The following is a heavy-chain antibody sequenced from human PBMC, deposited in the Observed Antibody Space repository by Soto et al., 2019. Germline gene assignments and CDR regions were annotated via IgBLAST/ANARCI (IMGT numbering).Heavy chain of an antibody. CDR3: ARHGGTPDLYFDY. Sequence: EVQLVESGGGVVRPGGSLRLSCAASGFIFGAHAMRWVRQAPGKGLEWVSAINGIGGSTNYADSMKGRFTSTRDNAKNSLYLQKSSLRAEDTALYYCARHGGTPDLYFDYWGQGTPVTVSS. CDR1: GFIFGAHA. V-gene: IGHV3-20*04. J-gene: IGHJ4*02. D-gene: IGHD3-16*01. CDR2: INGIGGST.